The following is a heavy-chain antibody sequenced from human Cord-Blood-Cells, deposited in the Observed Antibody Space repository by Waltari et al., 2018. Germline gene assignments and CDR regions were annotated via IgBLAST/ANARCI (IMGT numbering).Heavy chain of an antibody. J-gene: IGHJ4*02. CDR3: ARPYSSSWYYFDY. D-gene: IGHD6-13*01. Sequence: LYLPESGPGLVKSPDTLSLTCPVSCGRHSSGTCYRGWIRQPPGKGREWIGSIYYSGSTYYNPSLKSRVTISVDTSKNQFSLKLSSVTAADTAVYYCARPYSSSWYYFDYWGQGTLVTVSS. V-gene: IGHV4-39*01. CDR1: CGRHSSGTCY. CDR2: IYYSGST.